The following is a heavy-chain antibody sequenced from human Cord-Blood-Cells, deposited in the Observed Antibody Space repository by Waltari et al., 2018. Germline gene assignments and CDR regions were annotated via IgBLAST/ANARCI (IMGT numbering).Heavy chain of an antibody. CDR2: IYPGDSDT. J-gene: IGHJ6*03. D-gene: IGHD4-4*01. CDR1: GYSFTSYW. Sequence: EVQLVQSGAEVKKPGESLKISCKGSGYSFTSYWIGWVRQMPGKGLEWMGIIYPGDSDTRYSPSFQGQVTISDDKSISTAYLQWSSLKASDTAMYYCARQSRSNYEDYYYYYYMDVWGKGTTVTVSS. V-gene: IGHV5-51*01. CDR3: ARQSRSNYEDYYYYYYMDV.